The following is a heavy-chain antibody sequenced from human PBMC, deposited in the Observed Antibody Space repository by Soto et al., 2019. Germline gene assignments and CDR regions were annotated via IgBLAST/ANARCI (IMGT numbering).Heavy chain of an antibody. V-gene: IGHV1-46*01. D-gene: IGHD2-2*02. CDR3: AREDCSSTSCYRVYHWFDP. Sequence: QVQLVQSGAEVKKPGASVKVSCKASGYTFTSYYMHWVRQAPGQGLEWMGIINPSGGSTSYAQKFPGRVTMTRDTSTSTVYMELSRLRSDDKAVDYCAREDCSSTSCYRVYHWFDPWGQGTLVTVSS. J-gene: IGHJ5*02. CDR1: GYTFTSYY. CDR2: INPSGGST.